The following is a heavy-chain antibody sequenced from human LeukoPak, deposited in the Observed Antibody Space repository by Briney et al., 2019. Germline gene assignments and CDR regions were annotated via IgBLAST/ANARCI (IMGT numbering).Heavy chain of an antibody. J-gene: IGHJ3*02. CDR3: ARGFSSGSI. V-gene: IGHV3-21*01. D-gene: IGHD6-25*01. CDR2: ITPSGSYI. Sequence: GSLRLSCAASGFTFSTYSMDWVRQAPGKGLEWVSSITPSGSYIYYATSVKGRFTISRDNAKNSLYLQMNSLRAEDTAVYYCARGFSSGSIWGQGTMVTVSS. CDR1: GFTFSTYS.